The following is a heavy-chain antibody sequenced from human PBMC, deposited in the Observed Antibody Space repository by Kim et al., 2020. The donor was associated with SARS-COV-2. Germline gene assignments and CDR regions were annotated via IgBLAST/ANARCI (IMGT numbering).Heavy chain of an antibody. Sequence: GGSLRLSCAASGFTFSSYAMSWVRQAPGKGLEWVSAISGSGGSTYYADSVKGRFTISRDNSKNTLYLQMNSLRAEDTAVYYCAPRVGYYYDSSGYPTGDYWGQGTLVTVSS. CDR3: APRVGYYYDSSGYPTGDY. CDR1: GFTFSSYA. D-gene: IGHD3-22*01. CDR2: ISGSGGST. J-gene: IGHJ4*02. V-gene: IGHV3-23*01.